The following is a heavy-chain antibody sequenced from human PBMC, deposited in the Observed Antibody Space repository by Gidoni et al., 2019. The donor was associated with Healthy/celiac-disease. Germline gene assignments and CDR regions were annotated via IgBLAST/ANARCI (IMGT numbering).Heavy chain of an antibody. J-gene: IGHJ2*01. V-gene: IGHV3-53*01. CDR3: ARDTGDYWYFDL. CDR2: IYSGGST. D-gene: IGHD7-27*01. Sequence: EWVSVIYSGGSTYYADSVKGRFTISRDNSKNTLYLQMNSLRTEDTAVYYCARDTGDYWYFDLWGRGTLVTVSS.